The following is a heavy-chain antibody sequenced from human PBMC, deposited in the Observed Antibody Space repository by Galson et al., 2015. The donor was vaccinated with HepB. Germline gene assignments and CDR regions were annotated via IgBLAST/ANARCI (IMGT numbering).Heavy chain of an antibody. V-gene: IGHV3-23*01. D-gene: IGHD1-7*01. CDR3: AKDRMEGTPGDAFDI. CDR1: GFTFSSYA. CDR2: ISSGGGST. J-gene: IGHJ3*02. Sequence: SLRLSCAASGFTFSSYAMSWVRQAPGKGLEWVSGISSGGGSTYYADSVKGRFTISRDSSKNTLFLQMNSLRAEDTAVYSCAKDRMEGTPGDAFDIWGHGTLVTVSS.